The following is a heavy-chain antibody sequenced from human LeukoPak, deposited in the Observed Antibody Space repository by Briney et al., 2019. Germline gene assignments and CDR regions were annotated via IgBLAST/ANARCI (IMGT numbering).Heavy chain of an antibody. Sequence: PSETLSLTCTVSGGSISSYYWNWIRQPPGKGLEWIGYIYYSGSTNYNPSLKSRVTISVDTSKNQFPLKLSSVTAADTAVYYCARDFGSSGTSDYWGQGTLVTVSS. D-gene: IGHD6-13*01. CDR2: IYYSGST. V-gene: IGHV4-59*01. J-gene: IGHJ4*02. CDR3: ARDFGSSGTSDY. CDR1: GGSISSYY.